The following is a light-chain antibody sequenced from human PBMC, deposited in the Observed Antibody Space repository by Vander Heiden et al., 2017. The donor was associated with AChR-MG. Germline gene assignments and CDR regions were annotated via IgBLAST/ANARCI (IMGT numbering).Light chain of an antibody. Sequence: QSVLTQPPSLSGAPGQRVTISCTGSSSNIGARYDDHWYQHPRGRAPKLLNADNTNRPSGVPDRFSGSKSGTSASLAITGLQAEDEADYYCQSYDRLGGYVFGPGTKVTVL. V-gene: IGLV1-40*01. CDR1: SSNIGARYD. J-gene: IGLJ1*01. CDR3: QSYDRLGGYV. CDR2: DNT.